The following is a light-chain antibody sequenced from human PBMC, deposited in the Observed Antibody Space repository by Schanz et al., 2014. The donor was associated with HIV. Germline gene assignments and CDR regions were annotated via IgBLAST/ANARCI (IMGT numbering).Light chain of an antibody. J-gene: IGLJ1*01. CDR3: CSYTTTSTYV. V-gene: IGLV2-14*03. CDR2: DVS. CDR1: SSDVGDYNY. Sequence: QSALTQPPSASGSPGQSVTISCTGTSSDVGDYNYVSWYQQHPGKAPKLMIYDVSNRPSGVSSRFSGSKSGNTASLTISGLQAEDEADYYCCSYTTTSTYVFGAGTKLTVL.